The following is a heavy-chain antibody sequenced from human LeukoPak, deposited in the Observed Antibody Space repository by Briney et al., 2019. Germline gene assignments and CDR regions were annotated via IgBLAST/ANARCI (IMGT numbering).Heavy chain of an antibody. CDR3: ARLIADRGRYYGMDV. Sequence: SETLSLTCTVSGGSISSYYWSWIRQPPGKGLEWIGYIYYSGSTNYNPSLKSRVTISVDTSKNQFSLKLSSVTAADTAVYYCARLIADRGRYYGMDVWGQGTTVTVSS. V-gene: IGHV4-59*08. J-gene: IGHJ6*02. CDR2: IYYSGST. D-gene: IGHD6-13*01. CDR1: GGSISSYY.